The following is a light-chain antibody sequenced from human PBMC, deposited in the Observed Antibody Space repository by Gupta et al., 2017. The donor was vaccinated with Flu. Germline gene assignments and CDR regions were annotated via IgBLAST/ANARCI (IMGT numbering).Light chain of an antibody. CDR1: SMGKG. J-gene: IGKJ4*02. V-gene: IGKV1-39*01. CDR3: QQRYRTSLLT. Sequence: SMGKGLNWEQQEPGKAPELLINTAGSLQSGVPSRFRGSGSGTDYTLTISRLQTEDLATYYCQQRYRTSLLTLGGGTKVEIK. CDR2: TAG.